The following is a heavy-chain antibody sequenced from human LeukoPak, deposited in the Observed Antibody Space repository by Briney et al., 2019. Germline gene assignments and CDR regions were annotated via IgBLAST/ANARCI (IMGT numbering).Heavy chain of an antibody. V-gene: IGHV1-69*05. J-gene: IGHJ4*02. CDR2: IIPIFGTA. Sequence: SVKVSCKASGGTFSSYAISWVRQAPGQGLEWMGGIIPIFGTANYAQNFQGRVTMTRDTSTSTVYMELSSLRSEDTAVYFCARARGYSGYHPIDYWGQGTLVTVSS. D-gene: IGHD5-12*01. CDR1: GGTFSSYA. CDR3: ARARGYSGYHPIDY.